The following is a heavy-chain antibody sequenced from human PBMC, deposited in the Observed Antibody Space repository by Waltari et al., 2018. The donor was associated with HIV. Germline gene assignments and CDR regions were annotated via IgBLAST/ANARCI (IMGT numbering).Heavy chain of an antibody. V-gene: IGHV1-18*01. CDR2: ISAYNGNT. CDR3: ARGPGIVVVVAAGLGFDY. Sequence: APGQGLEWMGWISAYNGNTNYAQKLQGRVTMTTDTSTSTAYMELRSLRSDDTAVYYCARGPGIVVVVAAGLGFDYWGQGTLVTVSS. J-gene: IGHJ4*02. D-gene: IGHD2-15*01.